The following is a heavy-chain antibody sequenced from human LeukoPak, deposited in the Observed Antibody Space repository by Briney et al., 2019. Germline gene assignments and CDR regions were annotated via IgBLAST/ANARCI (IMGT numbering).Heavy chain of an antibody. Sequence: GGSLRLSCAASGFTFDDYGMSWVRQAPGKGLEWVSGINWNGGSTGYADSVKGRFTISRDNAKNSRYLQMNSLRAEDTALYHCARDVRLENWFDPWGQGTLVTVSS. CDR1: GFTFDDYG. V-gene: IGHV3-20*01. D-gene: IGHD1-1*01. J-gene: IGHJ5*02. CDR3: ARDVRLENWFDP. CDR2: INWNGGST.